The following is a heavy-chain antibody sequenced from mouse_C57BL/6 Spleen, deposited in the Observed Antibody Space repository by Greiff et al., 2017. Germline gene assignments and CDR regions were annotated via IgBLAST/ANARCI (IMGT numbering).Heavy chain of an antibody. D-gene: IGHD2-4*01. CDR3: ANYYDYALDY. V-gene: IGHV3-6*01. CDR1: GYSITSGYY. CDR2: ISYDGSN. Sequence: VQLKESGPGLVKPSQSMSLTCSVTGYSITSGYYWNWIRQFPGNKLEWMGYISYDGSNNYNPSLKNRISITRDTSKNQFFLKLNSVTTEDTATYYCANYYDYALDYWGQGTTLTVSS. J-gene: IGHJ2*01.